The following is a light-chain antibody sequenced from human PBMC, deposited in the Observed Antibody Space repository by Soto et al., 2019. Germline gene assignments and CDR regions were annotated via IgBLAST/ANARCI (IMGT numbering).Light chain of an antibody. CDR3: QQYNNWRTWT. Sequence: DIQMTQSPSTLSGSVGDRVTITCRASQTISSWLAWYQQKPGKAPKLLIYKASTLKSGVPSRFSGSGSGTEFTLTISSLQSEDFAVYYCQQYNNWRTWTFGQGTKVDIK. CDR1: QTISSW. J-gene: IGKJ1*01. CDR2: KAS. V-gene: IGKV1-5*03.